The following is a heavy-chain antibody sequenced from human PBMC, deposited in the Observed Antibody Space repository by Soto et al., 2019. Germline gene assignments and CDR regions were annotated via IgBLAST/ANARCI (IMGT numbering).Heavy chain of an antibody. V-gene: IGHV2-5*02. CDR3: AHRQRTVYFDY. D-gene: IGHD4-17*01. J-gene: IGHJ4*02. Sequence: QITLKESGPTLVKPTQTLTLTCTFSGFSLSTSGVGVGWIRQPPGKALEWLALTYWDDDKRYSPSLKSRLTNPXXTSKNQVVLTMTNMDPVDTATYYCAHRQRTVYFDYWGQRTLVTVSS. CDR2: TYWDDDK. CDR1: GFSLSTSGVG.